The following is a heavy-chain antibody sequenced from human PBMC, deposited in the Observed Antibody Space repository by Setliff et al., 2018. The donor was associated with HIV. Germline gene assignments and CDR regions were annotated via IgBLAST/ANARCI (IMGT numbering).Heavy chain of an antibody. Sequence: ASETLSLTCTVSGGSMSTYYWSWIRQPPGKGLEWIGYIYTSGSTNYNPSLQSRVTISGDSSKNQFSLRLSSVTAADTAVYYCARESGYTGGWGYGATYNYYMDVWGKGTTVTVSS. J-gene: IGHJ6*03. D-gene: IGHD6-19*01. CDR3: ARESGYTGGWGYGATYNYYMDV. CDR1: GGSMSTYY. V-gene: IGHV4-4*08. CDR2: IYTSGST.